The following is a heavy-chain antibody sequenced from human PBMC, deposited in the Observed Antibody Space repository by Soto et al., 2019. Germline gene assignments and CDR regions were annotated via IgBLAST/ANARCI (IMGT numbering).Heavy chain of an antibody. CDR2: INHSGST. CDR3: ARVAGIAAAGIFHYFYYMDV. V-gene: IGHV4-34*01. CDR1: GGSFSGYY. Sequence: SETLSLTCAVDGGSFSGYYWSWIRQPPGKGLEWIGEINHSGSTNYNPSLKSRVTISVDTSKNQFSLKLSSVTAADTAVYYCARVAGIAAAGIFHYFYYMDVWGKETPVTLSS. D-gene: IGHD6-13*01. J-gene: IGHJ6*03.